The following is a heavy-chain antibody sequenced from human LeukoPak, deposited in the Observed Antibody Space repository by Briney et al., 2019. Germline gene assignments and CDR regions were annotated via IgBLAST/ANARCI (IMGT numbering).Heavy chain of an antibody. CDR3: ARAHSVEYSSSSAFGY. Sequence: SVKVSCKASGGTFSSYAISWVRQAPGQGLEWTGGIIPIFGTANYAQKFQGRVTITTDESTSTAYMELSSLRSEDTAVYYCARAHSVEYSSSSAFGYWGQGTLVTVSS. CDR1: GGTFSSYA. D-gene: IGHD6-6*01. CDR2: IIPIFGTA. J-gene: IGHJ4*02. V-gene: IGHV1-69*05.